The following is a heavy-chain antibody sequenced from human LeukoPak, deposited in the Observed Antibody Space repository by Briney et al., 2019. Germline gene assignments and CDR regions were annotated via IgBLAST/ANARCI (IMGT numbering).Heavy chain of an antibody. CDR1: GYTFTGYY. D-gene: IGHD2-2*01. V-gene: IGHV1-2*02. Sequence: GTSVKVSCKASGYTFTGYYMHWVRQAPGQGLEWMGWINPNSGGTNYAQKFQGRVTMTRDTSISTAYMELSRLRSDDTAVYYCARGGLLGQLLNQNWFDPWGQGTLVTVS. CDR3: ARGGLLGQLLNQNWFDP. CDR2: INPNSGGT. J-gene: IGHJ5*02.